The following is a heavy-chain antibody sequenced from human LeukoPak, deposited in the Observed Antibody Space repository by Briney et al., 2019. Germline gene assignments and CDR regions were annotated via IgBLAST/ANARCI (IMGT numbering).Heavy chain of an antibody. CDR3: ARAFWGGCFDY. Sequence: PSETLSLTCTVSGGSISSYYWSWIRQPPGKGLEWIGYIYNSGSTNYNPSLKSRVTISVDTSKNQFSLKLSSVTAADTAVYYCARAFWGGCFDYWGQGALVTVSS. D-gene: IGHD3-3*01. J-gene: IGHJ4*02. CDR1: GGSISSYY. V-gene: IGHV4-59*01. CDR2: IYNSGST.